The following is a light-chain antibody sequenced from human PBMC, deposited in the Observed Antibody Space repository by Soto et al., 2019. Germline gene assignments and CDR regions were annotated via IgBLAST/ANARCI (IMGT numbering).Light chain of an antibody. CDR2: EVS. V-gene: IGLV2-8*01. CDR1: SSDVGGYNY. J-gene: IGLJ2*01. CDR3: SSYAGSSVV. Sequence: QSVLTQPPSASGSPGQSVTISCTGTSSDVGGYNYVSWYQHHPGKAPKLMLYEVSMRPSGVPDRFSGSKSGNTAFLTVSGLQAEDEADYYCSSYAGSSVVFGGGTKLTVL.